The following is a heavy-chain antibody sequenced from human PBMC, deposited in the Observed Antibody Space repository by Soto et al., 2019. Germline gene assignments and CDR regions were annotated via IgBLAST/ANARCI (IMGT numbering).Heavy chain of an antibody. J-gene: IGHJ4*02. D-gene: IGHD6-19*01. CDR1: GFTFSSYP. CDR3: ATAPEPGGQWLVQKVFDC. Sequence: CGSLRRSGSPSGFTFSSYPMSCVRQAQGKRLEWVSAISGSVGGTYYADSVKGRCTISRDKSKNTLYLQMNSLRAEDTPVYYSATAPEPGGQWLVQKVFDCFGQGFRVIVSP. CDR2: ISGSVGGT. V-gene: IGHV3-23*01.